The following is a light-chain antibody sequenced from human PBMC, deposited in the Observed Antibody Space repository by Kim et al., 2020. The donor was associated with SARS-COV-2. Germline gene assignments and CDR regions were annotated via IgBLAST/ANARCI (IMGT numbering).Light chain of an antibody. V-gene: IGLV2-14*03. Sequence: QSVLTQPASVSGSPGQSITISCTGTSSDVGGYNYVSWYQQHPGKAPKLMIYDVRNRSAGVSTRFSGSKSGNTASLTISGHQAEEEADYYFSSYTSSSTRVFGGGTQLTVL. CDR2: DVR. CDR1: SSDVGGYNY. J-gene: IGLJ3*02. CDR3: SSYTSSSTRV.